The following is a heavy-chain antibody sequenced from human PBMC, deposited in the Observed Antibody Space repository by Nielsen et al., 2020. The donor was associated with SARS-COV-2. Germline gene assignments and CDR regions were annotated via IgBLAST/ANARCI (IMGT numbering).Heavy chain of an antibody. CDR1: GFTFDDYA. D-gene: IGHD4-17*01. J-gene: IGHJ3*02. V-gene: IGHV3-9*01. Sequence: GGSLRLSCAASGFTFDDYAMHWVRQAPGKGLEWVSGISWNSGSIGYADPVKGRFTISRDNAKNSLYLQMNSLRAEDTALYYCAKDIGEDYGDYGNAFDIWGQGTMVTVSS. CDR2: ISWNSGSI. CDR3: AKDIGEDYGDYGNAFDI.